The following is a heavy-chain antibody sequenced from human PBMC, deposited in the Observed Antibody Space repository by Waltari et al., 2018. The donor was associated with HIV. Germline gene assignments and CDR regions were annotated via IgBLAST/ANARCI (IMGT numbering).Heavy chain of an antibody. V-gene: IGHV3-7*01. CDR2: IKEDGSEK. Sequence: EVQLVESGGGVVQPGGSLRRSCAATGSPLSSDLMTWVRPAPGKGLEWVANIKEDGSEKWYVDSVKGRFTISRDNAKNSLYLQMNSLRAEDTAVYYCARSRSDAFDIWGQGTMVTVSS. CDR1: GSPLSSDL. J-gene: IGHJ3*02. CDR3: ARSRSDAFDI.